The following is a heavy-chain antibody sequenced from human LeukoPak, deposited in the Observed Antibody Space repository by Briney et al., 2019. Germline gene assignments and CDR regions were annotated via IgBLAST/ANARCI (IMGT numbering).Heavy chain of an antibody. J-gene: IGHJ4*02. D-gene: IGHD6-19*01. CDR3: VRGGYSSGWLPYYFDY. CDR1: GYTFTGYH. V-gene: IGHV1-2*06. CDR2: INPNSGDT. Sequence: ASVKVSCKASGYTFTGYHMHWVRQAPGQGLEWMGRINPNSGDTNYAQKFQGRVTMTRDTSISTAYMELSRLRSDDTAVYYCVRGGYSSGWLPYYFDYWGQGTLVTVSS.